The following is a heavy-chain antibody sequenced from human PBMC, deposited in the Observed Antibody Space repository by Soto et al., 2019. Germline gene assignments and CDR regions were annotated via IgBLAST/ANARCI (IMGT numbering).Heavy chain of an antibody. CDR2: IYYSGST. CDR1: GGSISSYY. J-gene: IGHJ4*02. D-gene: IGHD3-22*01. V-gene: IGHV4-59*08. CDR3: ARLGGYYQAFDS. Sequence: SETLSLTCTVSGGSISSYYWSWIRQPPGKGLEWIGYIYYSGSTNYNPSLKSRVTISVDTSKNQFSLKLSSVTAADTAVYYCARLGGYYQAFDSWGQGTLVPVSS.